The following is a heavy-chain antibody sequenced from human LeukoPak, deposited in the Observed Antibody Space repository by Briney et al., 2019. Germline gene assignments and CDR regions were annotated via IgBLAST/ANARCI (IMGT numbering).Heavy chain of an antibody. CDR3: ARDFGMATPTGY. D-gene: IGHD5-24*01. Sequence: GGSLRLSCAASGFTFNSYYMTWVRQAPGKGLEWVSSISSGSTFIHYADSVKGRFTVSRDNAQKSLYLQLDSLRAEDTAVYYCARDFGMATPTGYWGQGTLVTVSS. J-gene: IGHJ4*02. V-gene: IGHV3-21*01. CDR1: GFTFNSYY. CDR2: ISSGSTFI.